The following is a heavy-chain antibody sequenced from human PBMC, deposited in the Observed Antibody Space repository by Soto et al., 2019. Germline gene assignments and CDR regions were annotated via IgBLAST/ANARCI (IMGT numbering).Heavy chain of an antibody. D-gene: IGHD1-26*01. CDR3: AKDVVGAAIDY. Sequence: EVQLVESGGGLVQPGRSLRLSCAASGFTFDDYAMHWVRQAPGKGLEWVSGISWNSGSIGYADSVKGRFTISRDNAKNSLYLQMNSLRAEDTALYYCAKDVVGAAIDYWGQGSLVTVSS. J-gene: IGHJ4*02. CDR2: ISWNSGSI. CDR1: GFTFDDYA. V-gene: IGHV3-9*01.